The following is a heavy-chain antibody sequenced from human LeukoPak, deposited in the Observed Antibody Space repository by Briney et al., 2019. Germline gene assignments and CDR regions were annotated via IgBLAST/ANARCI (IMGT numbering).Heavy chain of an antibody. V-gene: IGHV3-30*04. CDR3: ARDRSYYYYYGMDV. J-gene: IGHJ6*02. Sequence: GRSLRLSCAASGFTFSSYAMHWVRQAPGKGLEWVAVISYDGSNKYCADSVKGRFTISRDNSKNTLYLQMNSLRAEDTAVYYCARDRSYYYYYGMDVWGQGTTVTVPS. CDR2: ISYDGSNK. CDR1: GFTFSSYA.